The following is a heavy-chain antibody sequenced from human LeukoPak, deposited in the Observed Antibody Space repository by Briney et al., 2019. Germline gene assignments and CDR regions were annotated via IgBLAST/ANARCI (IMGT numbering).Heavy chain of an antibody. CDR1: GYTFTGYY. V-gene: IGHV1-2*02. CDR2: INPNSGGT. J-gene: IGHJ5*02. Sequence: ASVKVSCKASGYTFTGYYMHWVRQAPGQGLEWMGWINPNSGGTNYAQKFQGRVTMTRDTSISTAYMELSRLRSGDTAVYYCARSPRSSGWYGWWFDPWGQGTLVTVSS. D-gene: IGHD6-19*01. CDR3: ARSPRSSGWYGWWFDP.